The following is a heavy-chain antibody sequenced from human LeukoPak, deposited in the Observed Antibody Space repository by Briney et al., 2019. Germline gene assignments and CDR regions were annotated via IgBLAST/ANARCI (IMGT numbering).Heavy chain of an antibody. Sequence: ASVKVSCKASGYTFTSYYMHWVRQAPGQGLEWIGIINPSGGSTSYAQKFQGRVTMTRDMSTSTVYMELSSLRSEDTAVYYCAREGTYYDFWSGYHISYYFDYWGQGILVTVSS. CDR3: AREGTYYDFWSGYHISYYFDY. CDR2: INPSGGST. V-gene: IGHV1-46*01. CDR1: GYTFTSYY. J-gene: IGHJ4*02. D-gene: IGHD3-3*01.